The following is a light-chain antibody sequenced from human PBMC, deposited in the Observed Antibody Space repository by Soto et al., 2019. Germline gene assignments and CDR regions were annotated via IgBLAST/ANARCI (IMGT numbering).Light chain of an antibody. Sequence: MLMLQSPLSXXVXPXXXXSIFCSXCQILLHSNGNNYLDWYLQKPGQSPQLLIYLGSNRASGVPDRFSGSGSGTDFTLKISRVEAEDVAVYHCMQALTAPPTFGQGTKVDIK. V-gene: IGKV2-28*01. J-gene: IGKJ1*01. CDR1: QILLHSNGNNY. CDR3: MQALTAPPT. CDR2: LGS.